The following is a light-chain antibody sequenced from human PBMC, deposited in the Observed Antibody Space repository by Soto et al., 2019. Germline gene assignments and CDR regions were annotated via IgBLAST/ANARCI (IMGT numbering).Light chain of an antibody. J-gene: IGKJ4*01. V-gene: IGKV1-12*01. CDR2: SAS. CDR3: QQASSFPLT. CDR1: QPISSW. Sequence: IQMTQSPSSVSASVGDRVTITCRASQPISSWLAWSQQKPGQPPNLLIYSASTLRSGVPSRFSGSDSGTLFTLTITNLQPEDFATYYCQQASSFPLTFGGGTKVEV.